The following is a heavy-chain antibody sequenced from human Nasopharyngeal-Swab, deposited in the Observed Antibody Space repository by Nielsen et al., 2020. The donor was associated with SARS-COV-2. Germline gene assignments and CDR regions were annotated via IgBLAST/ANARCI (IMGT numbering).Heavy chain of an antibody. D-gene: IGHD3-3*01. CDR3: VKDHRSAIFGVASTYY. J-gene: IGHJ4*02. Sequence: GESLKISCSASGFTFSSYAMHWVRQAPGKGLEYVSAISSNGGSTYYADSVKGRFTISRDNSKNTLYLQMSSLRAEDTAVYYCVKDHRSAIFGVASTYYWGQGTPVTVSS. V-gene: IGHV3-64D*06. CDR2: ISSNGGST. CDR1: GFTFSSYA.